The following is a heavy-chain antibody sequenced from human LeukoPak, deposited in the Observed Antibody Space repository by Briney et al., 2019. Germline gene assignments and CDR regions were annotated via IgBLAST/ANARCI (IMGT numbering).Heavy chain of an antibody. CDR2: TSSDLNVK. Sequence: GGSLRLSCAASGFTFRNYVIHWVRQAPGKGLEWVAVTSSDLNVKLYADSVKGRFTISRDNSKNTLYLQMNSLRAEDTAVYYCARPRYSSGWFFDYWGQGTLVTVSS. V-gene: IGHV3-30*14. CDR3: ARPRYSSGWFFDY. J-gene: IGHJ4*02. D-gene: IGHD6-19*01. CDR1: GFTFRNYV.